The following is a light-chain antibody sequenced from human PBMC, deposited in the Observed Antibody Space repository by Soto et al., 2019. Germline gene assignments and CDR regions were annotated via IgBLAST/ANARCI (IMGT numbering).Light chain of an antibody. Sequence: QSVLTQPASVSGSPGQSITISCTGTSSDIGFYNYVSWYQQHPGNAPRLIIFEVAKRPSGVSSRLSGSKSGNTASLTISGLQAEDEADYHCSSYTNTSPLYVFGTGTKLTVL. V-gene: IGLV2-14*01. CDR3: SSYTNTSPLYV. J-gene: IGLJ1*01. CDR2: EVA. CDR1: SSDIGFYNY.